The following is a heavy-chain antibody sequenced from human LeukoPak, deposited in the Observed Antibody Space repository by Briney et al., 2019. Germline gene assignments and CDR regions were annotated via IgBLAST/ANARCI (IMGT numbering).Heavy chain of an antibody. CDR2: ISDSSSI. CDR1: GFTFSSYS. V-gene: IGHV3-48*04. D-gene: IGHD3-10*02. Sequence: GGSLRLSCAASGFTFSSYSMNWVRQAPGKGLEWVSYISDSSSIYYADSVKGRFTISRDNAKNSLYLQMNSLRAEDTAVYYCAELGITMIGGVWGKGTTVTISS. J-gene: IGHJ6*04. CDR3: AELGITMIGGV.